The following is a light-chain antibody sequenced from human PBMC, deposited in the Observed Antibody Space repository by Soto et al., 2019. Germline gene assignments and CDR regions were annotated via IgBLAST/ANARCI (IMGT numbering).Light chain of an antibody. V-gene: IGKV1-5*03. CDR2: NAS. CDR1: QTSSSW. CDR3: QHYNRYPEA. J-gene: IGKJ1*01. Sequence: DIQMTQSPSTLCGSVGDRVTLACRASQTSSSWVAWYQQKPGKAPKLLVYNASTLKRWVPSRFSGSGSGTEFTLTISSLQPDDFATYYCQHYNRYPEAFGQGTNVEIK.